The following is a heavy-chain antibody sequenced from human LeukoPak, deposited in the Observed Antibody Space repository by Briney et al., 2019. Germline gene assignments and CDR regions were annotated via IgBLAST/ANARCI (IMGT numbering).Heavy chain of an antibody. Sequence: PSETLSLTCTVSGGSISTYYWSWIRQPPGKGLEWIGYIFYSGSTNYNPSLESRVTISVDTSKNQLSLKLSSVTAADTAVYYCARGNSGSYYAMDVWGQGTTVTVSS. CDR1: GGSISTYY. J-gene: IGHJ6*02. D-gene: IGHD1-26*01. V-gene: IGHV4-59*01. CDR2: IFYSGST. CDR3: ARGNSGSYYAMDV.